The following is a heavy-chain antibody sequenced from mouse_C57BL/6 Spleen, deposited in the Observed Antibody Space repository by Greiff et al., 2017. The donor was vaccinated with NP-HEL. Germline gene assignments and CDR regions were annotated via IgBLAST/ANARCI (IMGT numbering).Heavy chain of an antibody. CDR3: ARGGLYYYGSSYYFDY. CDR1: GYTFTDYY. CDR2: INPYNGGT. V-gene: IGHV1-19*01. D-gene: IGHD1-1*01. Sequence: EVQRVESGPVLVKPGASVKMSCKASGYTFTDYYMNWVKQSHGKSLEWIGVINPYNGGTSYNQKFKGKATLTVDKSSSTAYMELNSLTSEDSAVYYCARGGLYYYGSSYYFDYWGQGTTLTVSS. J-gene: IGHJ2*01.